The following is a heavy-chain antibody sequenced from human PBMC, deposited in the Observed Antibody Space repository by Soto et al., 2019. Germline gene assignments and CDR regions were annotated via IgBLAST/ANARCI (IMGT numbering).Heavy chain of an antibody. Sequence: QVQLVQSGADVKKPGASVKVSCKASGYTFAGYYMHWVRQAPGQGLEWMGWINSNSGGTNYAQKFQGRVTITRDTSISTAYMVVNRLISADTAVYYCARGPYSSSSTSLPYYSAMDVWGQGTTVTVSS. CDR2: INSNSGGT. V-gene: IGHV1-2*02. J-gene: IGHJ6*02. D-gene: IGHD6-13*01. CDR3: ARGPYSSSSTSLPYYSAMDV. CDR1: GYTFAGYY.